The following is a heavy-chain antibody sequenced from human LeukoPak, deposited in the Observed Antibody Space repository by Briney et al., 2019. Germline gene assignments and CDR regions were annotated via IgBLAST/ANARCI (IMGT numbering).Heavy chain of an antibody. Sequence: GGSLGLSCAASGFTFDDYAMHWVRQAPGKGLEWVSGISWNSGSIGYADSVKGRFTISRDNAKNSLYLQMNSLRAEDTALYYCAKAYYYDSSGYLDYWGQGTLVTVSS. CDR1: GFTFDDYA. D-gene: IGHD3-22*01. V-gene: IGHV3-9*01. CDR3: AKAYYYDSSGYLDY. J-gene: IGHJ4*02. CDR2: ISWNSGSI.